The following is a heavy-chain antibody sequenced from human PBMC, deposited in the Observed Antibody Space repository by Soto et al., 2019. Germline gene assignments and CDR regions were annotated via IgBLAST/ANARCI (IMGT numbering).Heavy chain of an antibody. CDR3: ATTPLVATIRWYFDL. D-gene: IGHD5-12*01. Sequence: SVKVSCKASGGTFSSYVISWVRQAPGQGLEWMGGIIPISGTGKYAQKFQGKVTITADESTSTAYMELSSLRSEDTAVHYCATTPLVATIRWYFDLWGRGTLVTVSS. CDR1: GGTFSSYV. V-gene: IGHV1-69*13. J-gene: IGHJ2*01. CDR2: IIPISGTG.